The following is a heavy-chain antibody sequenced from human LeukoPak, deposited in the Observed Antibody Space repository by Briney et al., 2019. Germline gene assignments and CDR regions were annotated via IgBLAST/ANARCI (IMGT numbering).Heavy chain of an antibody. V-gene: IGHV1-18*01. J-gene: IGHJ4*02. D-gene: IGHD5-12*01. Sequence: ASVKVSCKASGYSFTTYGISWVRQAPGQGLEWMGWISAYNGNTNYAQKLQGRVTMTTDTSTSTAYMELRSLRSDDTAVYYCARSNFAGSGHALDYWGQGTLVTVSS. CDR2: ISAYNGNT. CDR3: ARSNFAGSGHALDY. CDR1: GYSFTTYG.